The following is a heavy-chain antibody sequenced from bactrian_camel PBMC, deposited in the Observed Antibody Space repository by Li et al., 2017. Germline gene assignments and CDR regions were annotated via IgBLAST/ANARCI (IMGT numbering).Heavy chain of an antibody. CDR3: AARKVARGSHFSLGRAPALRRDEYNF. J-gene: IGHJ4*01. CDR2: SMDSDNST. Sequence: HVQLVESGGGSVQAGGSLRLSCAASGHTFGRFCKAWFRQRPGRAREGVAEASMDSDNSTRYADFVKGRFAISQDSASNTLFLQMNVLRPEDTAMYYCAARKVARGSHFSLGRAPALRRDEYNFWGQGTQVTVS. D-gene: IGHD2*01. V-gene: IGHV3S1*01. CDR1: GHTFGRFC.